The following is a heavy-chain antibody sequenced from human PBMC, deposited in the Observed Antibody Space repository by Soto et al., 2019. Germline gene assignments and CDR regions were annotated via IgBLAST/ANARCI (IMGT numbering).Heavy chain of an antibody. V-gene: IGHV3-30*18. D-gene: IGHD1-26*01. CDR2: ISYDGSNK. J-gene: IGHJ4*02. CDR3: AKEGASAYFDY. CDR1: GFTFSSYG. Sequence: QVQLVESGGGVVQPGRSLRLSCAASGFTFSSYGMHWVRQAPGKGLEWVAVISYDGSNKYYADSVKGRFTISRDNSKNTLYPQMNSLRAEDTAVYYCAKEGASAYFDYWGQGTLVTVSS.